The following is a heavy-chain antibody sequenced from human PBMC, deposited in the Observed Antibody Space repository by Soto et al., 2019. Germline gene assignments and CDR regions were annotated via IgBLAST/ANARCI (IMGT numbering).Heavy chain of an antibody. CDR3: ARAPDKYYFDS. J-gene: IGHJ4*02. Sequence: SETLSLTCAVYGGSFNGYFWTWIRQPPGKGPEWIGDIDHGGSTNYNPSLKSRVTISVDTSKNQFSLNLRSVTAADMAMFYCARAPDKYYFDSWGQGPQMTV. CDR1: GGSFNGYF. CDR2: IDHGGST. V-gene: IGHV4-34*01.